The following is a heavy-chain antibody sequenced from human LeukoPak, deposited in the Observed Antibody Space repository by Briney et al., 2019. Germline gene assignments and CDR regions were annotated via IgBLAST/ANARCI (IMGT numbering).Heavy chain of an antibody. CDR2: INPSGGST. D-gene: IGHD3-10*01. CDR3: AREGLTMVRGVIITNYFDY. Sequence: ASVTVSFKASGYTFTSYYMHWVRQAPGQGLEWMGIINPSGGSTSYAQKFQGRVTMTRDTSTSTVYMELSSLRSEDTAVYYCAREGLTMVRGVIITNYFDYWGQGTLVTVSS. J-gene: IGHJ4*02. CDR1: GYTFTSYY. V-gene: IGHV1-46*01.